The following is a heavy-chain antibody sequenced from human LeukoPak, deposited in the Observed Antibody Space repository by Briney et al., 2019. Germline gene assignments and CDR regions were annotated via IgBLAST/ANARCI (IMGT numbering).Heavy chain of an antibody. CDR2: ITPISDYI. V-gene: IGHV3-21*01. CDR1: GFTFSNYE. J-gene: IGHJ4*02. D-gene: IGHD5-12*01. Sequence: SGGSLRLSCAASGFTFSNYEMNWVRQAPGKGLEWVSSITPISDYIYYGDSVKGRFTISRDNAKNSLYLQMNSLRAEDTAVYYCARGPWPDYWGQGTLVTVSS. CDR3: ARGPWPDY.